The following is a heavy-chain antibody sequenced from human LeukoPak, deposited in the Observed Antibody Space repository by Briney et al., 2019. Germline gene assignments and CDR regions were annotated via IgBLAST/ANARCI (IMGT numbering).Heavy chain of an antibody. CDR1: GFTFSNYA. J-gene: IGHJ4*02. CDR3: AKGSSPFDY. Sequence: GGSLRLSCAASGFTFSNYAMSWVRQAPGKGLEWVSAISANGGGTYYADSVKGRFTISRDNSKNTPYLQMNSLRAEDTAVYYCAKGSSPFDYWGQGTLSPSPQ. CDR2: ISANGGGT. D-gene: IGHD6-13*01. V-gene: IGHV3-23*01.